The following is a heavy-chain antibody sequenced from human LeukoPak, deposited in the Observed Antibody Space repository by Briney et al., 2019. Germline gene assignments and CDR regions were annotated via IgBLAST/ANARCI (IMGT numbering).Heavy chain of an antibody. Sequence: GGSLRLSCAASGFTFSSYGMHWVRQAPGKGLEWVAFIRYDGSNKYYADSVKGRFTISRDNSKNTLYLQMNSLRAEDTAVYYCAKDLGVGSSSWDAFDIRGQGTMVTVSS. CDR2: IRYDGSNK. D-gene: IGHD6-13*01. CDR3: AKDLGVGSSSWDAFDI. CDR1: GFTFSSYG. J-gene: IGHJ3*02. V-gene: IGHV3-30*02.